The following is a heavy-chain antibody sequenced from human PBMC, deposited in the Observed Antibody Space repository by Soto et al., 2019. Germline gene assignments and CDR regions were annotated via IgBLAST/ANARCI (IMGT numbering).Heavy chain of an antibody. CDR1: GGTFSSYA. CDR2: IIPIFGTA. Sequence: GASVKVSCKASGGTFSSYAISWVRQAPGQGLEWMGGIIPIFGTANCAQKFQGRVTITADESTSTAYMELSSLRSEDTAVYYCASSIAAAGIYYYYGMDVWGQGTTVTVSS. J-gene: IGHJ6*02. V-gene: IGHV1-69*13. D-gene: IGHD6-13*01. CDR3: ASSIAAAGIYYYYGMDV.